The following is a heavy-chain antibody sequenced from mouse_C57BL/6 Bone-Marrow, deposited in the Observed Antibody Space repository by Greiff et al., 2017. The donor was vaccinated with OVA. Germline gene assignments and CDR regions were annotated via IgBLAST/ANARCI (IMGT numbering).Heavy chain of an antibody. Sequence: QVQLQQSGPELVKPGASVKISCKASGYAFSSSWMNWVKQRPGKGLEWIGRIYPGDGDTNYNGKFKGKATLTADKSSSTAYMQLSSLTSEDSAVYVCDRRGLRPWSGYWGDGTLVTVSA. J-gene: IGHJ3*01. V-gene: IGHV1-82*01. D-gene: IGHD2-4*01. CDR2: IYPGDGDT. CDR3: DRRGLRPWSGY. CDR1: GYAFSSSW.